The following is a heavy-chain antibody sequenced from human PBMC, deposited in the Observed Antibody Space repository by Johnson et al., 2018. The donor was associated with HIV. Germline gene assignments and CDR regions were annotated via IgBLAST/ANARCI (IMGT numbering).Heavy chain of an antibody. CDR1: GFTFSSYG. CDR3: ARDLLIAYFSGDCWDAFDI. J-gene: IGHJ3*02. CDR2: IRYDGSNK. V-gene: IGHV3-30*02. Sequence: QVQLVESGRGVVQPGGSLRLSCAASGFTFSSYGMHWVRQAPGKGLEWVAFIRYDGSNKYYADSVKGRFTISRDNSKNTLYLQMNSLRAEDTAVYYCARDLLIAYFSGDCWDAFDIWGQGTMVTVSS. D-gene: IGHD2-21*02.